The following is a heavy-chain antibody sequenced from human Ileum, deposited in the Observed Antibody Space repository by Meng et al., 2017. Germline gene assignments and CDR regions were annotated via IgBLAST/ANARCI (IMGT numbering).Heavy chain of an antibody. CDR3: ATGVDWAKSGNI. V-gene: IGHV4-34*01. D-gene: IGHD3-9*01. CDR2: IHPGGST. CDR1: DGSLGGYS. Sequence: HGQLSQWGAGLLKPSETLSLTCAVYDGSLGGYSLSWIRQPPRKGLEWVGEIHPGGSTSYNPSLQSRVTIAVDTSKNQFSVTLSSVSAADTAVYYCATGVDWAKSGNIWGQGTLVTVSS. J-gene: IGHJ4*02.